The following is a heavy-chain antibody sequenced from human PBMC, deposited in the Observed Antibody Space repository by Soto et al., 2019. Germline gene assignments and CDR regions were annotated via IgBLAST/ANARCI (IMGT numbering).Heavy chain of an antibody. J-gene: IGHJ1*01. V-gene: IGHV3-23*01. Sequence: EVQLLESGGDLVQPGGSLRLSCAASGFTFSSYAMNWVRQAPGKGLEWVSGISGSGDSSYYSDSVMGRFTISRDNSKNTLYLQMNSLRAEDTAVYYCAKAPTRLVAVRYAVYFQHWGQGTLVTVSS. D-gene: IGHD5-12*01. CDR3: AKAPTRLVAVRYAVYFQH. CDR2: ISGSGDSS. CDR1: GFTFSSYA.